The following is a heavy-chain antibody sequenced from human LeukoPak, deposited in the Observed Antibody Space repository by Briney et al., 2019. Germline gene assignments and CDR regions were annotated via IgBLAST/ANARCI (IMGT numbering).Heavy chain of an antibody. D-gene: IGHD2-2*01. CDR2: VSYDGSP. J-gene: IGHJ5*02. Sequence: SETLSLTCTVSGGSISSNNVYWGWIRQPPEKGLEWVGSVSYDGSPYNNPSLTSRITMSVDTSKNQFSLKLSSVTAADTAVYYCARVNDCSSSSCFKSWFDPWGQGTLVTVSS. V-gene: IGHV4-39*07. CDR1: GGSISSNNVY. CDR3: ARVNDCSSSSCFKSWFDP.